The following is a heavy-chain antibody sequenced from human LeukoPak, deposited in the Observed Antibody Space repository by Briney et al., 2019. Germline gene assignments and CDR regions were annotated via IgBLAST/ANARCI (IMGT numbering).Heavy chain of an antibody. CDR3: ARGVYSGYEGGLDI. CDR2: INTNTGNL. CDR1: GYTFTSYA. Sequence: ASVKVSCKASGYTFTSYAMNWVRQAPGQGLEWMGWINTNTGNLTYAQGFTGRFVFSLDTSVSTAYLQISSLKAEDTAVYYCARGVYSGYEGGLDIWGQGTMVTVSS. V-gene: IGHV7-4-1*02. D-gene: IGHD5-12*01. J-gene: IGHJ3*02.